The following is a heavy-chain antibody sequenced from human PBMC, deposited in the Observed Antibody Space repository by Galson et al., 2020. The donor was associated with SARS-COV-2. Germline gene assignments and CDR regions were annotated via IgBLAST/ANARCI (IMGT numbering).Heavy chain of an antibody. V-gene: IGHV1-2*02. CDR2: INIKSGGT. J-gene: IGHJ3*02. CDR1: GYTFTGYY. CDR3: ARGTYDILTGYRADDSFDI. Sequence: ASVQVSCKASGYTFTGYYMHWVRQDPGQGLEWMGWINIKSGGTNYEQKFQGRVTMTRDTYISTAYMELSRLRSDDTAVYYCARGTYDILTGYRADDSFDIWGQGTMVTVAS. D-gene: IGHD3-9*01.